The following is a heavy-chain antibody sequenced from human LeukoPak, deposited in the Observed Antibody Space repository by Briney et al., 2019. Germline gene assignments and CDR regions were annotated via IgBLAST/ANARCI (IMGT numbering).Heavy chain of an antibody. D-gene: IGHD5-18*01. Sequence: SETLSLTCTVSGGSISSGDYYWSWIRQPPGKGLEWIGYIYYSGSTYYNPSLKSRVTMSVDTSKNQFSLKLSSVTAADTAVYYCARSVYSYGTYYFDYWGQGTLVTVSS. CDR1: GGSISSGDYY. J-gene: IGHJ4*02. V-gene: IGHV4-30-4*01. CDR3: ARSVYSYGTYYFDY. CDR2: IYYSGST.